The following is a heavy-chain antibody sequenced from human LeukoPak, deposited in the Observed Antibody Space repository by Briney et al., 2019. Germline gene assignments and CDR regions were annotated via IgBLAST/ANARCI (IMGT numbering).Heavy chain of an antibody. D-gene: IGHD5-18*01. CDR1: GFTFSSYA. Sequence: GGSLRLSCAASGFTFSSYAMRWVRQAPGRGLEWVSAISGSGGSTYYADSVKGRFTISRDNAKNTLYLQMNSLRAEDTAVYYCARARIQLWPYYYMDVWGKGTTVTVSS. CDR3: ARARIQLWPYYYMDV. J-gene: IGHJ6*03. V-gene: IGHV3-23*01. CDR2: ISGSGGST.